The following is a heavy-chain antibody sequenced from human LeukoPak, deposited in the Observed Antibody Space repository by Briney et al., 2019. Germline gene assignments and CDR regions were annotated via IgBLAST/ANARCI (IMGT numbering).Heavy chain of an antibody. CDR3: ARVSGAAGIT. CDR2: ISSSSSYI. Sequence: PGGSLRLSCAASGFTFSSYSMNWVRQAPGKGLEWVSSISSSSSYIYYADSVKGRFTISRDNAKDSLYLQMNSLRAEDTAVYYCARVSGAAGITWGQGTLVTVSS. CDR1: GFTFSSYS. D-gene: IGHD6-13*01. V-gene: IGHV3-21*01. J-gene: IGHJ5*02.